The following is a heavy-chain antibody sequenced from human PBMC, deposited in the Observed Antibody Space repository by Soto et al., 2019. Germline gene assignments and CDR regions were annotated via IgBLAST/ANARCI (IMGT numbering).Heavy chain of an antibody. D-gene: IGHD3-3*01. CDR3: ARDLSITIFGVVIPPVDYYYGMDV. V-gene: IGHV4-4*07. CDR2: IYTSGST. J-gene: IGHJ6*02. CDR1: GGSISSYY. Sequence: QVQLQESGPGLVKPSETLSLTCTVSGGSISSYYWSWIRQPAGKGLEWIGRIYTSGSTNYNPSLKSRVTMSVDTSKNQFSLKLSSVTAADTAVYYCARDLSITIFGVVIPPVDYYYGMDVWGQGTTVTVSS.